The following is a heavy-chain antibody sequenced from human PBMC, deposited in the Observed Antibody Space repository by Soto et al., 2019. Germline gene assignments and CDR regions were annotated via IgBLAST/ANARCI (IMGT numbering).Heavy chain of an antibody. J-gene: IGHJ4*02. CDR2: ISYDGSNK. CDR3: AKDNCLSLSGGSCYFDY. Sequence: GGSLRLSCGAAGVTFSSYGMHWVRQAPGKGLEWVAVISYDGSNKYYADSVKGRFTISRDNSKNTLYLQMNSLRAEDTAVYYCAKDNCLSLSGGSCYFDYWGQGPLVTVS. V-gene: IGHV3-30*18. CDR1: GVTFSSYG. D-gene: IGHD2-15*01.